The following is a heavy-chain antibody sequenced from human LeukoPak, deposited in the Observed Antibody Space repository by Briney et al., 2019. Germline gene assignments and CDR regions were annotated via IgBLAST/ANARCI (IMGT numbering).Heavy chain of an antibody. CDR1: GFTFSSYW. Sequence: GGSLRLSCAASGFTFSSYWMHWVRQAPGKGLVWVSRIHSDGSSTTYADSVKGRFTISRDNAKNTLYLQMNSLRAEDTAVYYCARGEYCSGGSCYSAAFDIWGQGTMVIVSS. CDR2: IHSDGSST. D-gene: IGHD2-15*01. V-gene: IGHV3-74*01. J-gene: IGHJ3*02. CDR3: ARGEYCSGGSCYSAAFDI.